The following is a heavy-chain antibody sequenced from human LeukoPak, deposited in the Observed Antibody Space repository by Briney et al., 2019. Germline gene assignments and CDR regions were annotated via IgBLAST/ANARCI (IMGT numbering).Heavy chain of an antibody. D-gene: IGHD3-22*01. J-gene: IGHJ4*02. V-gene: IGHV4-39*01. Sequence: SETLSLTCTVSGGSMSGSNYYWGWIRQPPGKGLEWIGSIYYSGSTSYNPSLKSRVTISVDTSKNQFSLKLSSVTAADTAVYYCARPVRAGDSSGYYFDSWGRGTLSPSPQ. CDR2: IYYSGST. CDR1: GGSMSGSNYY. CDR3: ARPVRAGDSSGYYFDS.